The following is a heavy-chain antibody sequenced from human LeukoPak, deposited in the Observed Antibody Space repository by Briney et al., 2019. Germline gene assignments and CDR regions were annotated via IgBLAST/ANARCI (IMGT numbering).Heavy chain of an antibody. J-gene: IGHJ6*04. V-gene: IGHV1-46*01. D-gene: IGHD3-10*01. CDR3: ARHSGMDV. CDR1: GYTFTRYS. CDR2: INPSGGST. Sequence: PEASVKVSCKASGYTFTRYSMHWMRQAPGQGLEWMGIINPSGGSTSFAQKFQGRVTMTTDTSTSTIYMELSSLRSEDTAVYYCARHSGMDVWGKGTTVTVSS.